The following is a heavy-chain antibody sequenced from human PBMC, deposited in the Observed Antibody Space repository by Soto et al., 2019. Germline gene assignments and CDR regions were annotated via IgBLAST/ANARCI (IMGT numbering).Heavy chain of an antibody. J-gene: IGHJ6*02. CDR1: GYSFTSYW. V-gene: IGHV5-51*01. Sequence: GESLKISCKGSGYSFTSYWIGWVRQMPGKGLEWMGIIYPGDSDTRYSPSFQCQVTISADKSISTAYLQWSSMKDSDPAMYYCAREGGYSYGEYYYYYGMDVWGRVTTVAV. CDR2: IYPGDSDT. D-gene: IGHD5-18*01. CDR3: AREGGYSYGEYYYYYGMDV.